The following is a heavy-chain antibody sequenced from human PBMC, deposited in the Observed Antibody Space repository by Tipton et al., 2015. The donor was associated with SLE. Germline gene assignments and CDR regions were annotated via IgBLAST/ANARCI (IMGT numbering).Heavy chain of an antibody. J-gene: IGHJ4*02. D-gene: IGHD6-13*01. Sequence: TLSLTCTVSSGSISSGSYSWSWVRQPAGKKLEWIGRVYPGGSTNYNPSFNSRVTISVDTSKNQFSLKLTSMTAADTAVYYCARDSPGMAAADWGQGTLVTVSS. CDR3: ARDSPGMAAAD. CDR2: VYPGGST. V-gene: IGHV4-61*02. CDR1: SGSISSGSYS.